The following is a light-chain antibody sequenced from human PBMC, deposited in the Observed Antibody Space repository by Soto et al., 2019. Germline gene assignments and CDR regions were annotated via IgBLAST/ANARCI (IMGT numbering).Light chain of an antibody. J-gene: IGKJ1*01. CDR1: QRLVHSDGKTY. Sequence: DIVMTQTPLSSPVTLGQPASISCRSSQRLVHSDGKTYLSWFKQRPGQPPRLLIYQVPNRFSGVPDRFSGSGADTDFTLRISRVEDEDVAVYYCIQVTHFHWTLGQGTKV. CDR3: IQVTHFHWT. CDR2: QVP. V-gene: IGKV2-24*01.